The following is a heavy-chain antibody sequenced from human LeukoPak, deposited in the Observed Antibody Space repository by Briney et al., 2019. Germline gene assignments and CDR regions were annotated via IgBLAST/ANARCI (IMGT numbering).Heavy chain of an antibody. CDR1: GFPFSSYN. CDR3: AKDGGLWVSAHWGDS. Sequence: GSLRLSCAASGFPFSSYNMSWVRQAPGKGLEWVSTITTSDGNTYYADSVKGRFTVSRDNSKNTLFLQMNSLRAEDTAVYYCAKDGGLWVSAHWGDSWGRGTLVTVSS. CDR2: ITTSDGNT. V-gene: IGHV3-23*01. J-gene: IGHJ4*02. D-gene: IGHD7-27*01.